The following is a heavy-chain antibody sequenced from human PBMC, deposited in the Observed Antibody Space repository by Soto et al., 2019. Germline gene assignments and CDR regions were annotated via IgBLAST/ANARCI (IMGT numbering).Heavy chain of an antibody. CDR1: GESFSGYY. CDR3: ARRPVTIDY. Sequence: QVQLQQWGAGLLKPSETLSLTCAVYGESFSGYYWSWIRQPPGKGLEWIGEINHSGSTNCNPSLKSRVTISVDTSKNQFSLTLTSVTAADTAVYYCARRPVTIDYWGQGTLVTVSS. D-gene: IGHD4-17*01. V-gene: IGHV4-34*02. CDR2: INHSGST. J-gene: IGHJ4*02.